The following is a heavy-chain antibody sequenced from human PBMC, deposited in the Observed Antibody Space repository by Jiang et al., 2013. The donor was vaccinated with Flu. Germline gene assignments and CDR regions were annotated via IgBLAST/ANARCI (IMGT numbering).Heavy chain of an antibody. J-gene: IGHJ6*02. CDR2: IYHSGST. Sequence: GPGLVKPSQTLSLTCAVSGGSISSGGYSWSWIRQPPGKGLEWIGYIYHSGSTYYNPSLKSRVTISVDRSKNQFSLKLSSVTAADTAVYYCASGFSGYDPQGYYYYYGMDVWGQGTTVTVSS. CDR1: GGSISSGGYS. D-gene: IGHD5-12*01. V-gene: IGHV4-30-2*01. CDR3: ASGFSGYDPQGYYYYYGMDV.